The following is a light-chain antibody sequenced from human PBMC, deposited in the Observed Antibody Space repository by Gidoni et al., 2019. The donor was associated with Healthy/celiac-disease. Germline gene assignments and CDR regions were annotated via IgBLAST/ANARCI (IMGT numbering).Light chain of an antibody. CDR2: AAS. V-gene: IGKV1-39*01. Sequence: DIQMTQSPSSLSASVGDRVTITCRASQSITSYLNWYQQKPVKAPKLLIYAASSLQSGVPLRFRGRGSGTDITLTISSLQPEDFATYCWQQSYSTSWTFGQGTKVEIK. CDR1: QSITSY. CDR3: QQSYSTSWT. J-gene: IGKJ1*01.